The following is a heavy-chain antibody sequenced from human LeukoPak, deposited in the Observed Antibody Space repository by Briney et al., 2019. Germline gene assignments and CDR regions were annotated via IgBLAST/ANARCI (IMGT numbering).Heavy chain of an antibody. V-gene: IGHV1-69*06. Sequence: ASVKVSCKASGGTFGSYAISWVRQAPGQGLEWMGGIIPIFGTANYAQKFQGRVTITADKSTSTAYMELSSLRSEDTAVYYCAREVGATSYFDYWGQGTLVTVSS. CDR2: IIPIFGTA. CDR3: AREVGATSYFDY. D-gene: IGHD1-26*01. CDR1: GGTFGSYA. J-gene: IGHJ4*02.